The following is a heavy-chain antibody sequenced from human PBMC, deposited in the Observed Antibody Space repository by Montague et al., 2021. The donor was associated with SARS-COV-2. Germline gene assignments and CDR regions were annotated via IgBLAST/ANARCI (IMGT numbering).Heavy chain of an antibody. Sequence: SETLSLTCTVSGDSIRSYYWSWIRQPPGKGLEWIGNIYYSGITNXNPSLKSRVTTSIDTSKNQFSLRLSSVTAADTAVCYCARVRLTGTTAPYFDYWGQGTLVTVSS. D-gene: IGHD1-1*01. J-gene: IGHJ4*02. CDR2: IYYSGIT. CDR3: ARVRLTGTTAPYFDY. CDR1: GDSIRSYY. V-gene: IGHV4-59*01.